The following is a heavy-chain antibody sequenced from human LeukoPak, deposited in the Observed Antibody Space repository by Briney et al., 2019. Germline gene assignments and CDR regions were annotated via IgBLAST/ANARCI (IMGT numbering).Heavy chain of an antibody. CDR3: ARGNSHSFDY. Sequence: GGSLRLSCAASGFTLSSYWMPWVRQTPGKGPVWVSRINSDGSSTSYADSVKGRLTISRDNAKNTLYLQMNSLRAEDTAVYYCARGNSHSFDYWGKGALVTVSS. D-gene: IGHD4-11*01. V-gene: IGHV3-74*01. CDR1: GFTLSSYW. CDR2: INSDGSST. J-gene: IGHJ4*02.